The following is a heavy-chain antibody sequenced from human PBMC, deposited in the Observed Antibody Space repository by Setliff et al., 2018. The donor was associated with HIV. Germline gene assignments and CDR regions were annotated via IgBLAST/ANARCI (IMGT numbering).Heavy chain of an antibody. CDR1: GYTFTSYW. D-gene: IGHD3-22*01. Sequence: PGESLKISCKGSGYTFTSYWIGWVRQMSGKGLEWMGLIHPIDSDVRYSPSSQGQVTMSADKSINTAYLQWGSLKASDSAMYYCARVGDTSGYYFYIFDLWGQGTMVTVSS. CDR2: IHPIDSDV. CDR3: ARVGDTSGYYFYIFDL. J-gene: IGHJ3*01. V-gene: IGHV5-51*01.